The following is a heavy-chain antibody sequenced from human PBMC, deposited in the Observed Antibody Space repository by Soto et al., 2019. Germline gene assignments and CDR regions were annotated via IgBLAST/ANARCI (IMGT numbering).Heavy chain of an antibody. D-gene: IGHD6-19*01. CDR2: ISSSSSYI. V-gene: IGHV3-21*01. Sequence: EVQLVESGGGLVKPGGSLRLSCVASGFTFSSYSMNWVRQAPGKGLEWVSSISSSSSYIYFADAVRGRFTISRDNAKNSVYMQMNSQRAEDTAVYYCAGEAEGIVVSRHFDLWGQGTLVTVSS. CDR1: GFTFSSYS. J-gene: IGHJ5*02. CDR3: AGEAEGIVVSRHFDL.